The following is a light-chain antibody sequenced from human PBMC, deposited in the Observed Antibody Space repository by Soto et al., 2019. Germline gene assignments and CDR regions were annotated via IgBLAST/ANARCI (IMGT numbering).Light chain of an antibody. V-gene: IGKV3-15*01. CDR1: QSIGSN. J-gene: IGKJ1*01. CDR3: QQYDNWLWT. CDR2: GAS. Sequence: DKVMTQSPATLSVSPGESVTLSRRASQSIGSNLAWFQQKRGQTPRLLIYGASARATGVPDRFSGSGSGTEFTLTISSLQSEDCAVYYCQQYDNWLWTFGQGTKVDI.